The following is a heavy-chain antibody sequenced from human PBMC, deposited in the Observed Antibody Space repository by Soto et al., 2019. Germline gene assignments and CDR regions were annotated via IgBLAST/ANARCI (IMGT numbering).Heavy chain of an antibody. CDR3: ARDRSMPWFGESYRREGDY. J-gene: IGHJ4*02. CDR1: GYTFTSYG. Sequence: QVQLVQSGAEVKKPGASVKVSCKASGYTFTSYGISWVRQAPGQGLEWMGWISAYNGNRNYAQKLQGRVTMTTETPTRTAYMELRSLRSGGAAGYYCARDRSMPWFGESYRREGDYWGQGTLVTVSS. V-gene: IGHV1-18*01. CDR2: ISAYNGNR. D-gene: IGHD3-10*01.